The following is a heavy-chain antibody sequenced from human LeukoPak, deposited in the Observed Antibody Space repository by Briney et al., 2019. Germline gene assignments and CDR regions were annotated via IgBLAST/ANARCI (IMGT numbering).Heavy chain of an antibody. CDR1: GFTFSDYN. V-gene: IGHV3-11*01. CDR3: ARGPPDYYDTSGYYLAGWFDP. CDR2: MSRSGDII. Sequence: GGSLRLSCAASGFTFSDYNMNWVRQVPGKGLESVSYMSRSGDIIYYADSVKGRFTISRDNAKDSLYLQMNSLRAEDTALYYCARGPPDYYDTSGYYLAGWFDPWGQGALVTVSS. J-gene: IGHJ5*02. D-gene: IGHD3-22*01.